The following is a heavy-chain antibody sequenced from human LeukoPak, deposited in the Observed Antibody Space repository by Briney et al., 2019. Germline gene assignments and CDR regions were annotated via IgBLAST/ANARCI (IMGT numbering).Heavy chain of an antibody. CDR3: ARDEGSGSYLDY. CDR1: GFSFSGYD. V-gene: IGHV3-23*01. J-gene: IGHJ4*02. D-gene: IGHD3-10*01. Sequence: GGSLRLSCAVSGFSFSGYDMSWVRQAPGKGLEWVSAISGSGGSTYYADSVKGRFTISRDNSKNTLYLQMNSLRAEDTAVFYCARDEGSGSYLDYWGQGTLVAVS. CDR2: ISGSGGST.